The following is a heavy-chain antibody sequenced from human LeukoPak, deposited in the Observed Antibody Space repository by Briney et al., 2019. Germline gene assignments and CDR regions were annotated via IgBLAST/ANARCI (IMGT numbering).Heavy chain of an antibody. V-gene: IGHV4-59*08. Sequence: SETLSLTCTVSGGSISSYYWSWIRQPPGKGLEWIGYIYYSGSTNYNPSLKSRVTISVDTSKNQFSLKLSSVTAADTAVYYCAAAGAGVTASDAFDIWGQGTMVTVSS. CDR3: AAAGAGVTASDAFDI. J-gene: IGHJ3*02. CDR1: GGSISSYY. CDR2: IYYSGST. D-gene: IGHD4-23*01.